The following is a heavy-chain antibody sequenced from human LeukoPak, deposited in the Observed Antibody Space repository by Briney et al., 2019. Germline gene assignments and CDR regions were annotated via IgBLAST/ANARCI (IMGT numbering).Heavy chain of an antibody. CDR2: ISGSGGST. V-gene: IGHV3-23*01. D-gene: IGHD3-16*01. J-gene: IGHJ4*02. Sequence: PGGSLRLSCAASGFTFSSYAMSWVRQAPGKGLEWVSAISGSGGSTYYADSVRGRFTISRDNSKNTLYLQMNSLRAEDTAVYYCAAPSAQGGLDYFDYWGQGTLVTVSS. CDR3: AAPSAQGGLDYFDY. CDR1: GFTFSSYA.